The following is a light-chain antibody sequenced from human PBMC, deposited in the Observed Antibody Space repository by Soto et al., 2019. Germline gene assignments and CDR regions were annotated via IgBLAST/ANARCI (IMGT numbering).Light chain of an antibody. Sequence: EVVLTQSPGTLSLPPGERATLSCRASQSVRSSYLAWYQQKPGQAPRLLIYGASSRATGIPDRFSGSWSETDFTPTISRLEPEDSAVYYCQQYGGSPPKLTFGGGTKVEIK. CDR1: QSVRSSY. CDR3: QQYGGSPPKLT. CDR2: GAS. J-gene: IGKJ4*01. V-gene: IGKV3-20*01.